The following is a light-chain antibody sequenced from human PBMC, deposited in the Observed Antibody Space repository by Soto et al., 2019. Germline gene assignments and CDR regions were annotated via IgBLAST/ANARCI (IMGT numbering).Light chain of an antibody. CDR3: RSYAGSTTYV. Sequence: QSVLTQPPSASGSPGQSVTISCTGTSSDVGGYNYVSWYQQHPGKAPKLMIYEVSKRPSGVPDRFSGSKSGNTASLTVAGLAADEEADYCCRSYAGSTTYVFGSGTKLTVL. J-gene: IGLJ1*01. CDR2: EVS. V-gene: IGLV2-8*01. CDR1: SSDVGGYNY.